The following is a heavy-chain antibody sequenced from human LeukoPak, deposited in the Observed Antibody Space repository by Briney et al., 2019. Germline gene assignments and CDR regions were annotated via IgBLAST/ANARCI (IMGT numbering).Heavy chain of an antibody. V-gene: IGHV4-31*03. J-gene: IGHJ6*02. CDR2: INYSGGT. CDR3: ARDQYCSSTSCYEGYYYGMDV. D-gene: IGHD2-2*01. CDR1: AGSISSGGHY. Sequence: PSETLSLTCTVSAGSISSGGHYWNWFRQHPGKGLEWIGYINYSGGTFYNPSLKSRVTISVDTSKNQFSLKLSSVTAADTAVYYCARDQYCSSTSCYEGYYYGMDVWGQGTTVTVSS.